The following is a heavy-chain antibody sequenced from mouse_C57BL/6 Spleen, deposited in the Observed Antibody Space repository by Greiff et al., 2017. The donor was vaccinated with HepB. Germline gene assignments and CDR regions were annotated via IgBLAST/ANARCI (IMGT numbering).Heavy chain of an antibody. D-gene: IGHD2-5*01. J-gene: IGHJ4*01. Sequence: VQLQQSGAELVRPGTSVKVSCKASGYAFTNYLIEWVKQRPGQGLEWIGVINPGSGGTNYNEKFKGKATLTADKSSSTAYMQLSSLTSEDSAVYFCARSGYSNLYYAMDYWGQRTSVTVSS. CDR3: ARSGYSNLYYAMDY. CDR2: INPGSGGT. CDR1: GYAFTNYL. V-gene: IGHV1-54*01.